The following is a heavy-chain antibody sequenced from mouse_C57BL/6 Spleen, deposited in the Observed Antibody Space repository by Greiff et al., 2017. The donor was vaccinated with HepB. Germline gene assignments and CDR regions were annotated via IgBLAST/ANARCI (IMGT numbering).Heavy chain of an antibody. V-gene: IGHV1-55*01. CDR1: GYTFTSYW. D-gene: IGHD1-1*01. CDR3: GRNGDCCPYSMDY. CDR2: IYPGSGST. Sequence: QVQLQQPGAELVKPGASVKMSCKASGYTFTSYWITWVKQRPGQGLEWIGDIYPGSGSTNYNEKFKSKATLTVDTSYSTAYMQRSSLTSVGSAVFYCGRNGDCCPYSMDYWGQGTSVTVSS. J-gene: IGHJ4*01.